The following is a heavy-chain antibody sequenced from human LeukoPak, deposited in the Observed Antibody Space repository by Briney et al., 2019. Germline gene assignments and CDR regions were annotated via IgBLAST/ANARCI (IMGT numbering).Heavy chain of an antibody. J-gene: IGHJ1*01. V-gene: IGHV3-48*02. CDR3: ARDYYDSSGYLVYFQH. Sequence: GGPLRLSCAASGFTFSSYSMNWVRQAPGKGLEWVSYISSSSSTIYYADSVKGRFTISRDNAKNSLYLQMNSLRDEDTAVYYCARDYYDSSGYLVYFQHWGQGTLVTVSS. CDR1: GFTFSSYS. CDR2: ISSSSSTI. D-gene: IGHD3-22*01.